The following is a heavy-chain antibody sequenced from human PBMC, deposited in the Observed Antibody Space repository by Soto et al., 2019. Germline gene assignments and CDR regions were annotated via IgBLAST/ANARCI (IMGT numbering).Heavy chain of an antibody. V-gene: IGHV5-51*01. D-gene: IGHD1-20*01. CDR2: IFPGDSDI. J-gene: IGHJ4*02. CDR1: GYSFSTYW. CDR3: ARRSNWNSPAPDY. Sequence: GESLEISCKGSGYSFSTYWIAWVRQMPGKGLEWMGIIFPGDSDIRYSPSFQGHVTISADESINTAYLRWSSLKASDTAMYYCARRSNWNSPAPDYWGQGTLVTVSS.